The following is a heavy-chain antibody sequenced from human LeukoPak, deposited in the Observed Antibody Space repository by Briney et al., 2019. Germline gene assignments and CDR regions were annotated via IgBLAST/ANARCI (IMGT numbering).Heavy chain of an antibody. CDR1: GGSISSYY. CDR3: ARGGGVLLWFGELLYQPFDY. V-gene: IGHV4-59*08. J-gene: IGHJ4*02. CDR2: IYYSGST. D-gene: IGHD3-10*01. Sequence: SETLSLTCTVSGGSISSYYWSWIRQPPGKGLEWIGYIYYSGSTNYNPSLKSRVTISVDTSKNQFSLKLSSVTAADTAVYYCARGGGVLLWFGELLYQPFDYWGQGTLVTVSS.